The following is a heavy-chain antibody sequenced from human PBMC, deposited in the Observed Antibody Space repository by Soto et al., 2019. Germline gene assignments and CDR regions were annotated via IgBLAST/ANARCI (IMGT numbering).Heavy chain of an antibody. CDR1: GGSIKNYY. V-gene: IGHV4-4*07. CDR2: IYTTGTT. J-gene: IGHJ3*02. D-gene: IGHD2-2*03. Sequence: QVQLQESGPGLVKPSETLSLTCTVSGGSIKNYYWSWIRQSAGKGLEWIGRIYTTGTTIYNPSLRSRVTMSVDTSENQFSLKLNSVTAADTALYYCVRVLTGYFSGDSFDIWGQGTMVTVSS. CDR3: VRVLTGYFSGDSFDI.